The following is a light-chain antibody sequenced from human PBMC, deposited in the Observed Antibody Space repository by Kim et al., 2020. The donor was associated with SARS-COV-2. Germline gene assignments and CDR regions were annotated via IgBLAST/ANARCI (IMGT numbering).Light chain of an antibody. CDR1: QAIGNY. Sequence: SASEGDSVTITCRASQAIGNYLVWFQQKPGKGPKRLIYAASTLESGVPSRFSGSGSGTEFTLTISSLQPEDSATYFCLQHNVYPLTFGGGTKVEI. J-gene: IGKJ4*01. V-gene: IGKV1-17*03. CDR3: LQHNVYPLT. CDR2: AAS.